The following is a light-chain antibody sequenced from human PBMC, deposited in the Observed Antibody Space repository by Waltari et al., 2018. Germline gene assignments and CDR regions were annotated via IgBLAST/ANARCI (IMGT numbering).Light chain of an antibody. CDR3: NSYSHSGTLVV. CDR2: DVS. Sequence: QSALTQPASVSGSPGQSNTISCTGTNSDVGGYNYVSWYQQHPGKVPKLMIYDVSNRPSGISNRFSGSKSGNTASLTISGLQAEDEADYYCNSYSHSGTLVVFGGGTKLTVL. J-gene: IGLJ2*01. V-gene: IGLV2-14*03. CDR1: NSDVGGYNY.